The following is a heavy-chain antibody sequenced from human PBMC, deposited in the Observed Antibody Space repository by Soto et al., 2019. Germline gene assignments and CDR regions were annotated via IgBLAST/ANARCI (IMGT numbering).Heavy chain of an antibody. D-gene: IGHD3-22*01. CDR3: ARDWTHYDSSGPGDY. CDR2: INAGNGDT. V-gene: IGHV1-3*01. CDR1: GYTFTIYP. J-gene: IGHJ4*02. Sequence: ASVKVSCKASGYTFTIYPMHWVRQAPGQGLEWMGWINAGNGDTKYSQKFQGRVTITRDTSASTAYMELSSLRSEDTAVYYCARDWTHYDSSGPGDYWAQGTLVTVSS.